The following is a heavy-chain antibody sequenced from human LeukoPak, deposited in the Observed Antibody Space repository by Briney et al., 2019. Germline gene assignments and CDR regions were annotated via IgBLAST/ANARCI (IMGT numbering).Heavy chain of an antibody. CDR3: ARDRSQDRYYYSGMDV. V-gene: IGHV4-61*08. CDR1: GGSVSNSGNY. J-gene: IGHJ6*04. D-gene: IGHD2-15*01. CDR2: IYYSGST. Sequence: PSETLSLTCTVSGGSVSNSGNYWSWIRQPPGKGLEWIGYIYYSGSTNYNPSLKSRVTISVDTSKDQFSLKLTSVTAADTAVYYCARDRSQDRYYYSGMDVWGKGTRSPSPQ.